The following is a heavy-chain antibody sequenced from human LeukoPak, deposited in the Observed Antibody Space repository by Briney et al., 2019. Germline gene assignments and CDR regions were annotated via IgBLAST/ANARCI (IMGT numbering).Heavy chain of an antibody. CDR2: IYPGDSDT. CDR3: ARHVSMVRGVITSFDY. J-gene: IGHJ4*02. D-gene: IGHD3-10*01. CDR1: GYSFTSYW. Sequence: GESLKISCKGSGYSFTSYWIGWVRQMPGKGLEWMWIIYPGDSDTRYSPSFQGQVTISADKSISTAYLQWSSLKASDTAMYYCARHVSMVRGVITSFDYWGQGTLVTVSS. V-gene: IGHV5-51*01.